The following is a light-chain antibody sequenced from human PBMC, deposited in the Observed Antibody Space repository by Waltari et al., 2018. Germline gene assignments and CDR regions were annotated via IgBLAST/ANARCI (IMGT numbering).Light chain of an antibody. V-gene: IGLV1-47*01. J-gene: IGLJ3*02. Sequence: QSVLTQAPSESGTPGQTVTISGSGRTPNIGSRFVYWYKQVAGVAPKLLIYKNDRRPSGVPDRFSGSKSGSSASLAITGLRSEDEADYYCATWDDSLSGPVFGGGTKLTVL. CDR2: KND. CDR3: ATWDDSLSGPV. CDR1: TPNIGSRF.